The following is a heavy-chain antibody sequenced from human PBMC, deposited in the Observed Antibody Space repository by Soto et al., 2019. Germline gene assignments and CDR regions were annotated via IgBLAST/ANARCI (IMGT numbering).Heavy chain of an antibody. CDR1: GESISSGGYY. J-gene: IGHJ4*02. Sequence: QVQLQESGPGLVKASQTLSLICSVSGESISSGGYYWSWIRHHPGKGLEWIGYIYDSESAYYNPSLKSRVTISMDTSKNHFAMKLSSVTAADTAVHYCARASSSSSAADYWGQGTLITVSS. CDR2: IYDSESA. V-gene: IGHV4-31*03. D-gene: IGHD6-6*01. CDR3: ARASSSSSAADY.